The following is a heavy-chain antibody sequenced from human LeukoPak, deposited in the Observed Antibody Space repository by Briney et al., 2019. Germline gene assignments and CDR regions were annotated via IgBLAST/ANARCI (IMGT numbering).Heavy chain of an antibody. CDR2: VYHSGPT. CDR3: ARAWTDIVDTIPYNWFDP. J-gene: IGHJ5*02. CDR1: GYSLSSGYY. Sequence: PSETLSLTRTVSGYSLSSGYYWGWIRQPPGRGLEWIGSVYHSGPTYYNPSLKSRVTISVDTSKNQFSLKLISVTAADTALYYCARAWTDIVDTIPYNWFDPWGQGTLVTVSS. V-gene: IGHV4-38-2*02. D-gene: IGHD5-12*01.